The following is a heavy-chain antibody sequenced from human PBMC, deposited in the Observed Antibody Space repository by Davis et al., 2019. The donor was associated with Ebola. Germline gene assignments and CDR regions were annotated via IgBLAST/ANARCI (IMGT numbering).Heavy chain of an antibody. Sequence: ASVKVSCKASGYTFTGYYMHWVRQAPGQGLEWMGWINPNSGGTSYAQKFQGRVTMTRDTSTSTVYMELSSLRSEDTAVYYCARGPYYYDSSGYYSDAFDIWGQGTMVTVSS. CDR3: ARGPYYYDSSGYYSDAFDI. V-gene: IGHV1-2*02. CDR2: INPNSGGT. J-gene: IGHJ3*02. CDR1: GYTFTGYY. D-gene: IGHD3-22*01.